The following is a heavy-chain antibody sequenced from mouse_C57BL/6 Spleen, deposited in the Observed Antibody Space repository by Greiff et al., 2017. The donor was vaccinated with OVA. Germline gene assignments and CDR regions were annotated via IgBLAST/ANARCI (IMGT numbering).Heavy chain of an antibody. CDR3: ARGAPDYYGSSYYAY. D-gene: IGHD1-1*01. Sequence: EVMLLESGAELVKPGVSVKLSCTASGFNITDYYMHWVKQRTEQGLEWIGRIDPEDGETNSAPKFQGKATITADTSSNTAYLQLSSLTTEDTAVYYCARGAPDYYGSSYYAYWGQGTLVTVSA. J-gene: IGHJ3*01. V-gene: IGHV14-2*01. CDR1: GFNITDYY. CDR2: IDPEDGET.